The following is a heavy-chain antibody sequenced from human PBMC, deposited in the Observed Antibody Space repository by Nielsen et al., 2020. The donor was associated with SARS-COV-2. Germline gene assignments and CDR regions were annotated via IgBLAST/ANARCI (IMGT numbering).Heavy chain of an antibody. D-gene: IGHD3-22*01. CDR1: GYTFTSYG. CDR3: ARLTMIVVEYYYYDMDV. V-gene: IGHV1-18*01. CDR2: ISAYNGNT. Sequence: ASVKVSCKASGYTFTSYGISWVRQAPGQGLEWMGWISAYNGNTNYAQKLQGRVTITTDTSTSTAYMELRSLRSDDTAVYCCARLTMIVVEYYYYDMDVWGQGTTVTVSS. J-gene: IGHJ6*02.